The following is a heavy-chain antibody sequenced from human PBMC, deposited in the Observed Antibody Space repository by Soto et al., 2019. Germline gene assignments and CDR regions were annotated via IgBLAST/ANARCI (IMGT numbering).Heavy chain of an antibody. V-gene: IGHV3-53*01. CDR3: ARAYGGNPALFDP. D-gene: IGHD4-17*01. J-gene: IGHJ5*02. CDR1: GFNVSRDY. CDR2: IYTGGST. Sequence: EVQLVESGGGLIQPGGSLRLSCAASGFNVSRDYMIWVRQAPGKGLEWVSVIYTGGSTYYADSVKGRFTFSRDNSKNTLYLQMNSLRAEDTAVYYCARAYGGNPALFDPWGQGTLVTVSS.